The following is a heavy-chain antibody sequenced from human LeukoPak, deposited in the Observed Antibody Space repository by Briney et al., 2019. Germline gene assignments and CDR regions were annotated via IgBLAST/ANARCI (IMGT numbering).Heavy chain of an antibody. CDR3: ARGSWYSSGWYGWFDP. D-gene: IGHD6-19*01. Sequence: GASVKVSCKASGYTFTSYDINWVRQATGQGLEWMGWMNPNSGNTGYAQKFQGRVTMTRNTSISTAYMELSSLRSEDTAVYYCARGSWYSSGWYGWFDPWGQGTLVTVSS. CDR1: GYTFTSYD. CDR2: MNPNSGNT. J-gene: IGHJ5*02. V-gene: IGHV1-8*02.